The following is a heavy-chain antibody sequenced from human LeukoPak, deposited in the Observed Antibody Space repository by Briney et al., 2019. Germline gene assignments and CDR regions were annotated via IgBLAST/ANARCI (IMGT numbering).Heavy chain of an antibody. D-gene: IGHD3-9*01. J-gene: IGHJ4*02. Sequence: GGSLRLSCAASGFTFSSDWMHWVRQSPGKGLVWVSRTNGDGSSTSYADSVKGRFTISRDNAKNTLYLQMNSLRAEDTAVYYCARGLTGYYGYFDYWGQGTLVTVSS. CDR3: ARGLTGYYGYFDY. CDR2: TNGDGSST. V-gene: IGHV3-74*01. CDR1: GFTFSSDW.